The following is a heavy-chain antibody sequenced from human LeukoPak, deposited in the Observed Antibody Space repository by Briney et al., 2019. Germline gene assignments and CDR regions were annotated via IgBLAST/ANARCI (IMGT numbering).Heavy chain of an antibody. D-gene: IGHD3-10*01. J-gene: IGHJ4*02. Sequence: GGSLRLSCAASGFTFSNAWMSWVRQAPGKGLEWVGRIKSKTDGGTTDYAAPVKGRFTISRDDSKNTLYLQMNSLKTEDTAVYYCTTGGYGSGSYYHDYWGQGTLVTVSS. CDR2: IKSKTDGGTT. CDR3: TTGGYGSGSYYHDY. CDR1: GFTFSNAW. V-gene: IGHV3-15*01.